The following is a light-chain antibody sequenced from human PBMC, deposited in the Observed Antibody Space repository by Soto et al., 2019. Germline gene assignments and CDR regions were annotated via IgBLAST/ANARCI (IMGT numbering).Light chain of an antibody. J-gene: IGKJ3*01. CDR1: QSVSSN. V-gene: IGKV3-15*01. CDR2: GAS. Sequence: EIVMTQSPATLSVSPGERDTLSCRASQSVSSNLAWYQQKPGQAPRLLIYGASTRATGIPARFSGSGSGTEFTLTISSLQSEDFAVYYCQQYNNWPTLFGPGTKVDIK. CDR3: QQYNNWPTL.